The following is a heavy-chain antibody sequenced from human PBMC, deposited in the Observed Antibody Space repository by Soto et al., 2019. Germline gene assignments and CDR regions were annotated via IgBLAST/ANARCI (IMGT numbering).Heavy chain of an antibody. CDR3: ASWGHNNYGMDV. CDR1: GGTFSSYT. CDR2: IIPILGIA. V-gene: IGHV1-69*02. Sequence: QVQLVQSGAEVKKPGSSVKVSCKASGGTFSSYTISWVRQAPGQGLEWMGRIIPILGIANYAQKFQGRVTISADKSTSTAYMELSSLRSEDTAVYYCASWGHNNYGMDVWGQGTTVTVSS. J-gene: IGHJ6*02. D-gene: IGHD3-16*01.